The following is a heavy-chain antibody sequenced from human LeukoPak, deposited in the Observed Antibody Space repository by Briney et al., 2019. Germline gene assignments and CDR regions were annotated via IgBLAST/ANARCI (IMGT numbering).Heavy chain of an antibody. CDR3: ARVWGSGDAFDI. Sequence: SETLSLTCTVSGGSISSYYWSWIRQPPGKGLEWIGYIYYSGSTNYNPSLKSRVTISVDTSKNQFSLKLSSVTAADTAVYYCARVWGSGDAFDIWGQGTMVTVSS. V-gene: IGHV4-59*01. CDR1: GGSISSYY. D-gene: IGHD7-27*01. CDR2: IYYSGST. J-gene: IGHJ3*02.